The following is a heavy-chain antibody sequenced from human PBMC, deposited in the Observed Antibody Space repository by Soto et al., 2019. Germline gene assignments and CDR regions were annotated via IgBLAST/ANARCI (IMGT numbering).Heavy chain of an antibody. CDR2: IYWNDDK. CDR1: GFSLSTNAVG. D-gene: IGHD6-13*01. CDR3: AREYSSSWYGH. V-gene: IGHV2-5*01. J-gene: IGHJ1*01. Sequence: GPPLVNPTQTLTLTCTFSGFSLSTNAVGVGWIRQPPGKALEWLALIYWNDDKRYSPSLKSRLTITKATSKNQVVLTMTNVDPVDTATYYCAREYSSSWYGHWGQGTLVTVSS.